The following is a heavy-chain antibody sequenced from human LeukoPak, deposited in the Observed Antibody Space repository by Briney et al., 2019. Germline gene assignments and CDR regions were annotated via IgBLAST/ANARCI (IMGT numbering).Heavy chain of an antibody. CDR2: IYYSGST. J-gene: IGHJ4*02. Sequence: SDTLSLTCTVSGGSISSGGYYWSWLRQHPGKGLEWIGYIYYSGSTYYNPSLKSRVTISVDTSKNQFSLKLSSVTAADTAVYYCARTGGVAARPIFDYWGQGTLVTVSA. CDR3: ARTGGVAARPIFDY. D-gene: IGHD6-6*01. CDR1: GGSISSGGYY. V-gene: IGHV4-31*03.